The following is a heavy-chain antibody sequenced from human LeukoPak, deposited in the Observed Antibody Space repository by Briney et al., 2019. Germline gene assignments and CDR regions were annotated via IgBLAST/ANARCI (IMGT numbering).Heavy chain of an antibody. D-gene: IGHD6-13*01. CDR2: MNPNSGNT. Sequence: GASVKVSCKVSGYTFTSYDVNWVRQATGQGLEWMGWMNPNSGNTGYAQKFQGRVTMTRNTSISTAYMELSSLRSEDTAVYYCARVYSSSWYYYYGMDVWGQGTTVTVSS. CDR1: GYTFTSYD. J-gene: IGHJ6*02. V-gene: IGHV1-8*01. CDR3: ARVYSSSWYYYYGMDV.